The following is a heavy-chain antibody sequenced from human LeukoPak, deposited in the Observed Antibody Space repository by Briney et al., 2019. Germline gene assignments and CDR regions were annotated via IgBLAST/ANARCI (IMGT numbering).Heavy chain of an antibody. Sequence: SETLSLTCTVSGGSISRNYWSWIRQPAGKGLEWIGRIYNSGSTNYNPSLKSRVTMSVDPSKTQFSLKLSSVTAADTAVYYCARTPYYYDSSGYYYYFDYWGQGTLVTVSS. CDR3: ARTPYYYDSSGYYYYFDY. CDR2: IYNSGST. J-gene: IGHJ4*02. D-gene: IGHD3-22*01. V-gene: IGHV4-4*07. CDR1: GGSISRNY.